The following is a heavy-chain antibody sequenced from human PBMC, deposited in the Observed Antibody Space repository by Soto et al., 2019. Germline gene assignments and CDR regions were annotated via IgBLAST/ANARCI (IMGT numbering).Heavy chain of an antibody. Sequence: ASVKVSCKASGYTFISNVIHWVRQAPGQRPEWMGWINAGNGNTKYSQKFQGRVTITRDASATTAYMEMSSLNSEDTAVYYCATSAYKDMGFGDPSWFDPWGQGTLVTVSS. CDR1: GYTFISNV. V-gene: IGHV1-3*01. D-gene: IGHD3-10*01. CDR3: ATSAYKDMGFGDPSWFDP. CDR2: INAGNGNT. J-gene: IGHJ5*02.